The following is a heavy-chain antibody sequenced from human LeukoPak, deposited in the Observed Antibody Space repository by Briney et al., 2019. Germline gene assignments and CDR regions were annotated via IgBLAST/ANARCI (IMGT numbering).Heavy chain of an antibody. Sequence: GGSLRLSCAASGFTFSSYAMHWVRQAPGKGLEWVAVISYDGSNKYYADSVKGRFTISRDNSKNTLYLQMNSLRAEDTAVYYCAKGKVTAPYYYYMDVWGKGTTVTVSS. CDR2: ISYDGSNK. D-gene: IGHD2-21*02. CDR3: AKGKVTAPYYYYMDV. J-gene: IGHJ6*03. CDR1: GFTFSSYA. V-gene: IGHV3-30*04.